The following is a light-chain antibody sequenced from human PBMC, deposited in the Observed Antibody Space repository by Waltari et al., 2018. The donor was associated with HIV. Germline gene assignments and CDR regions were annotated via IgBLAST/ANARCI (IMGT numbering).Light chain of an antibody. CDR1: KLGAKY. CDR3: QAWDSSTVV. CDR2: HGI. Sequence: SYELTQPPSVSVSPGQTASITCSGDKLGAKYACWYQQKPGQSPVLVIYHGIQRPSGIPERFSGSNSGNTATLTISGTQAMDEADYYCQAWDSSTVVFGGGTKLTVL. V-gene: IGLV3-1*01. J-gene: IGLJ2*01.